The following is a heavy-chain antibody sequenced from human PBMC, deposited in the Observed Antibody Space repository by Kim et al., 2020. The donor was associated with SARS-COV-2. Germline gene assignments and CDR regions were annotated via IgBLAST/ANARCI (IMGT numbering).Heavy chain of an antibody. D-gene: IGHD2-21*02. Sequence: GGSLRLSCAASGFTFSHAWMSWVRQTPGKGLEWVGRIKSKYDGGTTDYAAPAKGRFTISRDDSKNTFYLQLNSLRTEDTAVYYCATESRASCGGGCSDYFHTWGQGTLVTVSS. CDR1: GFTFSHAW. CDR2: IKSKYDGGTT. V-gene: IGHV3-15*01. J-gene: IGHJ1*01. CDR3: ATESRASCGGGCSDYFHT.